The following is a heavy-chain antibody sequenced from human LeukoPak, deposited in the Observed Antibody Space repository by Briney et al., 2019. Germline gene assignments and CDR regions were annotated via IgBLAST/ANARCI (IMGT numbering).Heavy chain of an antibody. J-gene: IGHJ4*02. CDR1: GFTFTTYA. CDR2: ISGSGGST. CDR3: AKDQGY. Sequence: GGSLRLSCAASGFTFTTYAMTWVRQAPGKGLEWVSGISGSGGSTYYADSVKGRFTISRDNSKDTLYLQMNSLRADDTAIYYCAKDQGYWGQGTLVTVSS. V-gene: IGHV3-23*01.